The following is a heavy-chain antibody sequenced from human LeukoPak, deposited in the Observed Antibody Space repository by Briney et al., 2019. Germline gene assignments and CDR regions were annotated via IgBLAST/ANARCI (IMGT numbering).Heavy chain of an antibody. CDR2: INTNTGNP. J-gene: IGHJ3*02. CDR1: GYTFTSYA. V-gene: IGHV7-4-1*02. CDR3: ARSQRGSGWYLVAFVI. Sequence: ASVKVSCKASGYTFTSYAMNWVRQAPGQGLEWMGWINTNTGNPTYAQGFTGRFVFSLDTSVSTAYLQISSLKAEDTAVYYCARSQRGSGWYLVAFVIWGQGTMVTVSS. D-gene: IGHD6-19*01.